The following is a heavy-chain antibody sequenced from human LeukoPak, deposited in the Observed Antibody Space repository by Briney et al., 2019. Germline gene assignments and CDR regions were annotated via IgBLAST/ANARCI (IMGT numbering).Heavy chain of an antibody. D-gene: IGHD5/OR15-5a*01. CDR1: GFTFSTHT. V-gene: IGHV3-30*04. Sequence: GRSLRLSCAPSGFTFSTHTMHWVRQAPGKGLEWVAVIESDGRNKYYAESVRSRFTISRDNSRNTLYLQLDSLRSEDTAVYYCVRQSTGLDYWGQGTLVTVSS. CDR3: VRQSTGLDY. J-gene: IGHJ4*02. CDR2: IESDGRNK.